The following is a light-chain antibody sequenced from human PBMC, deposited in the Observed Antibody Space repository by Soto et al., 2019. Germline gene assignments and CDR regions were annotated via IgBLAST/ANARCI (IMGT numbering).Light chain of an antibody. CDR2: HTN. CDR1: KSNIRKNY. Sequence: QPPSLSATPGQTVTYSFSRRKSNIRKNYISCYQQLPGTAPKPPIYHTNTRPSGIPDRFPCPQSGPSATLGITGLRTGDEADYYCGTWDSSLSVYYVFGTGTKVTVL. V-gene: IGLV1-51*01. J-gene: IGLJ1*01. CDR3: GTWDSSLSVYYV.